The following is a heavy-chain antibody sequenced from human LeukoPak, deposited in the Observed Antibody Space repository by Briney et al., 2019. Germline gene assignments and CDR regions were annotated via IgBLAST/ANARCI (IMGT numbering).Heavy chain of an antibody. CDR1: GFTFSSYW. CDR2: IKQDGSEE. CDR3: ARDREPYSSSWYDLDY. V-gene: IGHV3-7*01. D-gene: IGHD6-13*01. Sequence: GGSLRLSCAASGFTFSSYWMSWVRQAPGKGLEWVANIKQDGSEEYYVDSVKGRFTISRDNAKNSLYLQMNSLRAEDTAVYYCARDREPYSSSWYDLDYWGQGTLVTVSS. J-gene: IGHJ4*02.